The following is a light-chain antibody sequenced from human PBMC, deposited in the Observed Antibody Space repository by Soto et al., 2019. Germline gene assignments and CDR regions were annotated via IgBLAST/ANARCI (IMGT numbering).Light chain of an antibody. CDR1: QTISSW. J-gene: IGKJ1*01. V-gene: IGKV1-5*03. CDR2: KAS. Sequence: SQMTQSPYTLSGSVGDRVTITCRASQTISSWLAWYQQKPGKAPKLLIYKASTLKSGVPSRFSGSGSGTEFTLTISSLQPDDFATYYCQHYNSYSEAFGQGTKVDI. CDR3: QHYNSYSEA.